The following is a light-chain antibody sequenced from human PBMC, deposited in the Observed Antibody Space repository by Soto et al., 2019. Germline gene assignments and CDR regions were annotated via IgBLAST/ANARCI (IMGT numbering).Light chain of an antibody. CDR3: QQYADWPTT. CDR1: QSVGAT. CDR2: GAS. Sequence: EIVMTQSPVTLSVFPWERATLSCRASQSVGATVAWYHQRPGQAPRLLISGASTRATGVPARVSAIGSGTAFTLTITSLQSDDFGVYYCQQYADWPTTFGQGTKVDIK. J-gene: IGKJ1*01. V-gene: IGKV3-15*01.